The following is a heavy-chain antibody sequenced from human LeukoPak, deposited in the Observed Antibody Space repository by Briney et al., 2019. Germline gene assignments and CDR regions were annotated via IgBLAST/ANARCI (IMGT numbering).Heavy chain of an antibody. V-gene: IGHV4-34*01. Sequence: SETLSLTCAVYGGSFSGYYWSWIRQPPGKGLEWIGEINHSGSTNYNPSLKSRVTTSVDTSKNQFSLKLSSVTAADTAVYYCARADYGLKYYFDYWGQGTLVTVSS. CDR3: ARADYGLKYYFDY. D-gene: IGHD4-17*01. CDR1: GGSFSGYY. J-gene: IGHJ4*02. CDR2: INHSGST.